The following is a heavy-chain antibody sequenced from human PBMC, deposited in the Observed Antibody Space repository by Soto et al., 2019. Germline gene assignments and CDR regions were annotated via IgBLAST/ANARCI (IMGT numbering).Heavy chain of an antibody. V-gene: IGHV1-69*13. D-gene: IGHD6-6*01. J-gene: IGHJ5*02. CDR1: GGTFSSYA. Sequence: GGPVNVSCKASGGTFSSYAISWVRQAPGQGLEWMGGIIPIFGTANYAQKFQGRVTITADESTSTAYMELSSLRSEDTAVYYCARGPIAARRSNWFDPWGQGTLVTVSS. CDR3: ARGPIAARRSNWFDP. CDR2: IIPIFGTA.